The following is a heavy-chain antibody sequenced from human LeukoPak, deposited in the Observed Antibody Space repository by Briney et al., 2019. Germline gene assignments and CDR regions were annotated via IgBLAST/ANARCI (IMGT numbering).Heavy chain of an antibody. CDR2: INPSGGST. V-gene: IGHV1-46*01. D-gene: IGHD6-19*01. J-gene: IGHJ5*02. CDR1: GYTFTSYY. Sequence: GASVKVSCKASGYTFTSYYMHWVRQAPGQGLEWMGIINPSGGSTSYAQKFQGRVTMTRDTSTSTVYMELSSLRSEDTAVYYCARDPEGAVAGTPGYLFDPWGQGTLVTVSS. CDR3: ARDPEGAVAGTPGYLFDP.